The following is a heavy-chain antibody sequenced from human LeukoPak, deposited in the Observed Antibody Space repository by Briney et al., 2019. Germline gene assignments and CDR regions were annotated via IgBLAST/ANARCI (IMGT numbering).Heavy chain of an antibody. V-gene: IGHV4-59*01. J-gene: IGHJ6*03. D-gene: IGHD3-10*01. Sequence: PSETLSLTCTVSGGSISSYYWSWIRQPPGKGLEWIGYIYYSGSTNYNPSLKSRVTISVDTSKNQFSLKLSSVTAADTAVYYCARVVGYGSGSSNSYYYYCYMDVWGKGTTVTISS. CDR3: ARVVGYGSGSSNSYYYYCYMDV. CDR1: GGSISSYY. CDR2: IYYSGST.